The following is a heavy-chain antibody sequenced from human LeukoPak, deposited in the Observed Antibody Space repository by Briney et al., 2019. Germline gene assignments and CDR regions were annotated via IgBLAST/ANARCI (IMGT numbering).Heavy chain of an antibody. J-gene: IGHJ4*02. Sequence: PSETLSLTCTVSGGSISSYYWSWIRQPPGKGLEWIGYSFFSGSTNYNPSLKSRVTISLDTSKNQFSLRLNSVTAADTAVYYCARADYDTSAYYYTFDYWGQGTLVTVSS. D-gene: IGHD3-22*01. CDR2: SFFSGST. V-gene: IGHV4-59*01. CDR3: ARADYDTSAYYYTFDY. CDR1: GGSISSYY.